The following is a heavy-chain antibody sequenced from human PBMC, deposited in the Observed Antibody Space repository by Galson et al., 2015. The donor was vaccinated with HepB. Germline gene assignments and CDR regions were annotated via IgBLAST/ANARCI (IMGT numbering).Heavy chain of an antibody. V-gene: IGHV3-30*18. D-gene: IGHD2-2*01. CDR3: AKKQAMHNYPDY. Sequence: SLRLSCAASGFTFSSYGMHWVRQAPGKGLEWVAVISYDGSKKYYADSVKGRFTISRDNSKNTLYLQMNSLRAEDTAVYYCAKKQAMHNYPDYWGQGPLVPVSS. CDR2: ISYDGSKK. J-gene: IGHJ4*02. CDR1: GFTFSSYG.